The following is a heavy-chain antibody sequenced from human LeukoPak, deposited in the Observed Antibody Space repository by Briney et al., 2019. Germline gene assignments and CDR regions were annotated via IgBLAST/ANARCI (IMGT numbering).Heavy chain of an antibody. Sequence: PSETLSLTCTVSGGSISSYYWSWIRQPPGKGLEWIGYIYNSGSTNYNPSLKSRVTISVDTSKNQFSLKLSSVTAADTAVYYCAVNLYSSGWYSDYWGQGTLVTVSS. CDR1: GGSISSYY. J-gene: IGHJ4*02. CDR3: AVNLYSSGWYSDY. V-gene: IGHV4-59*08. D-gene: IGHD6-19*01. CDR2: IYNSGST.